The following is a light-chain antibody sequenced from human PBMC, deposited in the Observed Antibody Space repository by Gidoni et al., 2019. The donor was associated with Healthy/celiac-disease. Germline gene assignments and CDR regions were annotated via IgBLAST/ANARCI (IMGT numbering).Light chain of an antibody. V-gene: IGLV1-47*01. CDR3: AAWDDSLSGPV. Sequence: QSVLTQPPSASGTPGQRVTISCSGSSSHIGSNYVYWYQPLPGTAPKLLIYRNNQRPSGVPDRFSGSKSGTSASLAISGLRSEDEADYYCAAWDDSLSGPVFGGGTKLTV. CDR2: RNN. J-gene: IGLJ2*01. CDR1: SSHIGSNY.